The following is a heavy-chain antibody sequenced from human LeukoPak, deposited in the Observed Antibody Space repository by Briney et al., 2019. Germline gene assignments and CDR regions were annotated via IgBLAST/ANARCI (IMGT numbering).Heavy chain of an antibody. D-gene: IGHD6-13*01. Sequence: SETLSLTCTVSGGSISSSYWSWIRQPAGKGLEWIGRIYTSGRINYNPSLKSRVTMSVDTSKNQFSLKLPSVTAADTAVYYCARLLMQQPYYFHYWGQGTLVTVSS. CDR2: IYTSGRI. J-gene: IGHJ4*02. CDR3: ARLLMQQPYYFHY. CDR1: GGSISSSY. V-gene: IGHV4-4*07.